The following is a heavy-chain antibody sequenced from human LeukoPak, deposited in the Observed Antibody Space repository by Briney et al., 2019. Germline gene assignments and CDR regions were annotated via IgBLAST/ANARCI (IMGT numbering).Heavy chain of an antibody. CDR1: GFSFSTFW. CDR2: IKPDGSEQ. CDR3: LRGGGLLPDY. J-gene: IGHJ4*02. Sequence: GGSLRLSCAASGFSFSTFWMSWVRQAPERGLEWVANIKPDGSEQYYVDSVKGRFTISRDNAKNSMYLQISSLRAEDTAVYYCLRGGGLLPDYWGQGTPVTVSS. V-gene: IGHV3-7*01. D-gene: IGHD2-15*01.